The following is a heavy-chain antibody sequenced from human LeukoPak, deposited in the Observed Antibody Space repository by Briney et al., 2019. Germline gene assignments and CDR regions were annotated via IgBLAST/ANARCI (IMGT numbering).Heavy chain of an antibody. CDR3: ARDAGGPKDY. V-gene: IGHV1-18*01. J-gene: IGHJ4*02. CDR1: GGTFSSYA. CDR2: ISAYNGNT. Sequence: ASVKVSCKASGGTFSSYAISWVRQAPGQGLEWMGWISAYNGNTNYAQKLQGRVTMTTDTSTSTAYMELRSLRSDDTAVYYCARDAGGPKDYWGQGTLVTVSS. D-gene: IGHD1-14*01.